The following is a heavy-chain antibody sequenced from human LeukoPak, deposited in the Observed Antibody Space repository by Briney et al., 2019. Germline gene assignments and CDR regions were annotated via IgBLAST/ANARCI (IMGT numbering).Heavy chain of an antibody. CDR2: IFYSGNT. D-gene: IGHD1-26*01. CDR3: ARVREIPNWFDP. CDR1: GDSISSSFYY. Sequence: SETLSLTCTVSGDSISSSFYYWGWIRQPPGKGLEWIGSIFYSGNTYYNPSLKSRVTISVDTSKNQFSLNLNSVTAADTAVYYCARVREIPNWFDPWGQGTLVTVSS. J-gene: IGHJ5*02. V-gene: IGHV4-39*07.